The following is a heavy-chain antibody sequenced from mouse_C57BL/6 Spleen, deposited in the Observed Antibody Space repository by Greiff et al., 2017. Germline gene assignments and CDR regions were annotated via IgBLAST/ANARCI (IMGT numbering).Heavy chain of an antibody. CDR3: TTVED. V-gene: IGHV1-15*01. J-gene: IGHJ2*01. CDR2: IDPETGGT. Sequence: VQRVESGAELVRPGASVTLSCKASGYTFTDYEMHWVKQTPVHGLEWIGAIDPETGGTAYNQKFKGKAILTADKSSSTAYMELRSLTSEDSAVYYCTTVEDWGQGTTLTVSS. CDR1: GYTFTDYE.